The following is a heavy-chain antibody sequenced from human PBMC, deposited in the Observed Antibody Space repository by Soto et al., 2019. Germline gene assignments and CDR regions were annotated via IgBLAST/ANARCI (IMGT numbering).Heavy chain of an antibody. CDR1: GGTFSSYA. CDR3: EKALGGDSYVGGYYYYYGMDV. D-gene: IGHD5-18*01. Sequence: QVQLVQSGAEVKKPGSSVKVSCKASGGTFSSYAISWVRQAPGQGLEWMGGIIPIFGTANYAQKFQGRVTSTGEEATGTGDMERGSVRSEETAGDYCEKALGGDSYVGGYYYYYGMDVWGQGTTVTVSS. J-gene: IGHJ6*02. CDR2: IIPIFGTA. V-gene: IGHV1-69*01.